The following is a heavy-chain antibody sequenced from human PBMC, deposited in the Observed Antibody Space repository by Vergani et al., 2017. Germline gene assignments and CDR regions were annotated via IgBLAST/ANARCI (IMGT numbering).Heavy chain of an antibody. D-gene: IGHD3-10*01. CDR2: MYHSGST. V-gene: IGHV4-59*01. CDR1: GGSMSGYY. Sequence: QVRLQESGPGLVKPSETLSLTCSVSGGSMSGYYWSWIRQAPGKELEWIGYMYHSGSTNYNPSLEARVTISGDTSQNQFSLKLNSVTAADTAVYYCGRVADFYGLGSRLLDLWGQGILVTVSS. J-gene: IGHJ5*02. CDR3: GRVADFYGLGSRLLDL.